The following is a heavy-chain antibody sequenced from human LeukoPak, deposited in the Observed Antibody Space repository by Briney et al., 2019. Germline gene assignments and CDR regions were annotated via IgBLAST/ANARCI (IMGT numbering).Heavy chain of an antibody. CDR2: INPSGGST. V-gene: IGHV1-46*01. J-gene: IGHJ4*02. D-gene: IGHD6-19*01. Sequence: ASVTVSCKASGYTFTSYYMHWVRQAPGQGLEWMGIINPSGGSTSYAQKFQGRVTMTEDTSTDTAYMELSSLRSEDTAVYYCATVKDRYSSGWYAGFDYWGQGTLVTVSS. CDR3: ATVKDRYSSGWYAGFDY. CDR1: GYTFTSYY.